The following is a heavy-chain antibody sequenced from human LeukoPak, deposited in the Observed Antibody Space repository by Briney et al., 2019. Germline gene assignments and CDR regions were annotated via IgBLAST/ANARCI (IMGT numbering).Heavy chain of an antibody. CDR1: GGSISSYY. CDR2: IYYSGST. V-gene: IGHV4-59*01. D-gene: IGHD3-10*01. Sequence: KPSETLSLTCTVSGGSISSYYWSWIRQPPGKGLEWIGYIYYSGSTNYNPSLKSRVTISVDTSKNQFSLKLSSVTAADTAVYYCAREEVYYYGSGQNWFGPWGQGTLVTVSS. CDR3: AREEVYYYGSGQNWFGP. J-gene: IGHJ5*02.